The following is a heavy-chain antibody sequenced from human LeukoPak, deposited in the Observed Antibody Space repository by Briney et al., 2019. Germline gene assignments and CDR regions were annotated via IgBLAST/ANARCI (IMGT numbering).Heavy chain of an antibody. J-gene: IGHJ4*02. CDR3: ARGADWGPYFDY. V-gene: IGHV1-69*05. CDR1: GGTFSSYT. CDR2: IIPIFGRA. Sequence: ASVKVSCKASGGTFSSYTINWVRQAPGQGPEWMGGIIPIFGRADYARKFQGRVTINTDEYTNTGYMELSSLRSEDTAVYFCARGADWGPYFDYWGQGTLVTVSS. D-gene: IGHD3/OR15-3a*01.